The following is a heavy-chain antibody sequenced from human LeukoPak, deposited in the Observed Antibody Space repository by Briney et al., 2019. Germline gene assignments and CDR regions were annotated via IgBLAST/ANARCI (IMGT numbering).Heavy chain of an antibody. CDR3: ARGGQDLRYFDWLFAFDI. CDR2: IYYSGST. D-gene: IGHD3-9*01. Sequence: SETLSLTCTVSGGSISSGGYYWSWIRQHPGKGLEWIGYIYYSGSTYYNPSLKSRVTISVDTSKNQFSLKLSSVTAADTAVYYCARGGQDLRYFDWLFAFDIWGQGTMVTVSS. V-gene: IGHV4-31*03. J-gene: IGHJ3*02. CDR1: GGSISSGGYY.